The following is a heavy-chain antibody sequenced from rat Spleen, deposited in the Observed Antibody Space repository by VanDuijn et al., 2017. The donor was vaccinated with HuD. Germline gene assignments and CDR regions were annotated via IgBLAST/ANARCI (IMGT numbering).Heavy chain of an antibody. D-gene: IGHD1-10*01. CDR1: GFTFSRYW. J-gene: IGHJ2*01. CDR2: ISYDGYTT. CDR3: VRRGYNNYYFDY. V-gene: IGHV5-29*01. Sequence: EVQLVETGGGLVQPGRSLKLSCVASGFTFSRYWMTWVRQAPTKGLEWVATISYDGYTTYYRDSVKGRFTISRDNAKSTLNLQIDGLRSEDTATYYCVRRGYNNYYFDYWGQGVVVTVSS.